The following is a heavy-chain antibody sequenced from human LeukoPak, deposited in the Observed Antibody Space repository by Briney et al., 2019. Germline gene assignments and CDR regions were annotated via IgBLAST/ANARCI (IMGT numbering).Heavy chain of an antibody. CDR2: INAGNGNT. V-gene: IGHV1-3*03. CDR3: ARGIWSSHSVGYYFDF. CDR1: GYTFTSYV. Sequence: APVKVSCKASGYTFTSYVMNWVRQAPGQRLEWMGWINAGNGNTKYSQEFQGRVTIIRDTSASTVYMELRSLTSEDMAVYYCARGIWSSHSVGYYFDFWGQGTLVTVSS. J-gene: IGHJ4*02. D-gene: IGHD5/OR15-5a*01.